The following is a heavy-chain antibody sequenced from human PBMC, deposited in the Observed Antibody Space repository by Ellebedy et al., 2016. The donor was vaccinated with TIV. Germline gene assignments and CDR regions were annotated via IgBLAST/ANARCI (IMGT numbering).Heavy chain of an antibody. V-gene: IGHV4-39*07. J-gene: IGHJ2*01. CDR1: GGSISSTSYY. CDR3: ARDWSGDCSGSSCYTMYWYFDL. CDR2: IYYSGST. D-gene: IGHD2-15*01. Sequence: SETLSLTCTVSGGSISSTSYYWGWIRQPPGKGLEWTGSIYYSGSTYYNPSLKSRLTISVDTSKNQFSLKLSSVTAADTAVYYCARDWSGDCSGSSCYTMYWYFDLWGRGTLVTVSS.